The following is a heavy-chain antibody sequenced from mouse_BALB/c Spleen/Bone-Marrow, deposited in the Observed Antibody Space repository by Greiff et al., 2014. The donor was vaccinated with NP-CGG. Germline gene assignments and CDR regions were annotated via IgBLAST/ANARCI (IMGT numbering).Heavy chain of an antibody. CDR1: GYTFTSYW. Sequence: QVQLQQSGAELVKPGASVKLSCKASGYTFTSYWMHWVKVRPGQGFEWIGEINPSNGGTNYNEKFKRKATLTVDKSSSTAYMQLSSLTSEDSAVYYCTISGFDYWGQGTTLTVSS. V-gene: IGHV1S16*01. CDR3: TISGFDY. D-gene: IGHD3-1*01. J-gene: IGHJ2*01. CDR2: INPSNGGT.